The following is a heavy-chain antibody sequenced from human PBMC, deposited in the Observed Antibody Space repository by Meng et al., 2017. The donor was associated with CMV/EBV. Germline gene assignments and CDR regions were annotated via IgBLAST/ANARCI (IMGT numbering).Heavy chain of an antibody. J-gene: IGHJ5*02. CDR3: ARHHPRLRYFDRCPNWFDP. V-gene: IGHV4-39*01. Sequence: SSSSYYWGCCGRPAGEGLEEIRGIYCSESAYNNPSLKSRVTITVNTSKNQFSLKLSSVTAADAAVYYCARHHPRLRYFDRCPNWFDPWGQGTLVTVSS. CDR2: IYCSESA. CDR1: SSSSYY. D-gene: IGHD3-9*01.